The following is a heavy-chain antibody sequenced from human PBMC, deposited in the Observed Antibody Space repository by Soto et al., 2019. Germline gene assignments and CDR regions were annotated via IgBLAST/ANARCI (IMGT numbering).Heavy chain of an antibody. CDR2: INPNSGGT. J-gene: IGHJ3*02. CDR3: ARDVSTHTDAFDI. V-gene: IGHV1-2*04. Sequence: ASVKVSCKASGYTFTGYYMHWVRQAPGQGLEWMGWINPNSGGTNYAQKFQGWVTMTRDTSISTAYMELSRLRSDDTAVYYCARDVSTHTDAFDIWGQGTMVTVSS. CDR1: GYTFTGYY.